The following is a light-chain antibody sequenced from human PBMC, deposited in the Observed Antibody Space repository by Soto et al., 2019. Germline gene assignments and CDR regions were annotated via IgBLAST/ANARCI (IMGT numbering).Light chain of an antibody. J-gene: IGKJ2*01. CDR1: QSVSSRY. Sequence: EIVLTQSPGTLSLSPGERATLSCRASQSVSSRYLAWYQQKPGQAPRLLIYGASNRATGIPDRFSGSGSGTNFTLTISRLEAVDFAVYYCSQYCSSPLYIFGQGTKLEIK. V-gene: IGKV3-20*01. CDR2: GAS. CDR3: SQYCSSPLYI.